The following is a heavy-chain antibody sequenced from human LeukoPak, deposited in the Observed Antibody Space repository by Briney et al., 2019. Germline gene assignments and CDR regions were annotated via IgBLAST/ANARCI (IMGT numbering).Heavy chain of an antibody. CDR1: GGSISSGDYY. Sequence: SQTLSLTCTVSGGSISSGDYYWSWIRQPPGKGLEWIGYIYYSGSTYYNPSLKSRVTISVDTSKNQFSLKLSSVTAADTAVYYCARDRGGDTLHFDYWGQGTLVTASS. D-gene: IGHD2-21*02. CDR2: IYYSGST. J-gene: IGHJ4*02. CDR3: ARDRGGDTLHFDY. V-gene: IGHV4-30-4*01.